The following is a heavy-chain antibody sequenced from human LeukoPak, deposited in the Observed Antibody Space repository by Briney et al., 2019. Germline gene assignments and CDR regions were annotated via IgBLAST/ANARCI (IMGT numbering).Heavy chain of an antibody. J-gene: IGHJ6*03. CDR3: ASSPDIVVVPADYYYMDV. V-gene: IGHV1-18*01. D-gene: IGHD2-2*01. Sequence: ASVKVSCKASGYTFNSYGISWVRQAPGQGLEWMGWISGYNGNTNYAQKLQGRLTMTTDTSTSTAYMELRSLRSDDTAIYYCASSPDIVVVPADYYYMDVWGKGTTVTVSS. CDR1: GYTFNSYG. CDR2: ISGYNGNT.